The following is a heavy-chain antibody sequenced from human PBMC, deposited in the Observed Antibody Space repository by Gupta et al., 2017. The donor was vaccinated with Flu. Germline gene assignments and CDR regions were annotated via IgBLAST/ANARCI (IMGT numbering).Heavy chain of an antibody. Sequence: QVQLVESGGGVVQPGRSLRLSCAASGFTFSSYGMHWIRHAPGKGLEWVAVIWDDGSNKYYADSVKGRFTISRDNSKNTLYLQMNSLRAEDTAVYYCAREAGSYSTYYYYYGMDVWGQGTTVTVSS. D-gene: IGHD1-26*01. CDR1: GFTFSSYG. V-gene: IGHV3-33*01. CDR2: IWDDGSNK. CDR3: AREAGSYSTYYYYYGMDV. J-gene: IGHJ6*02.